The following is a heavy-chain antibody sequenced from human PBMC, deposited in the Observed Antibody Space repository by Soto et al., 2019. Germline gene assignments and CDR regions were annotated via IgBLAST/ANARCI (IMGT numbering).Heavy chain of an antibody. J-gene: IGHJ6*02. D-gene: IGHD2-2*01. CDR3: AASSSTSGGYYGMDV. Sequence: VASVKVSCKTSGFTFTTSAMQWVRQARGQPLEWIGWIVVGSGHTNYAQKFQERVTITRDMSTRTAYMELSSLGSEDTAMYYCAASSSTSGGYYGMDVWG. CDR2: IVVGSGHT. V-gene: IGHV1-58*02. CDR1: GFTFTTSA.